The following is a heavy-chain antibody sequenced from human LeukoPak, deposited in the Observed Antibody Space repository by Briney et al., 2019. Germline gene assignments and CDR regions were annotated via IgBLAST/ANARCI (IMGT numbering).Heavy chain of an antibody. Sequence: HSGGSLRLSCAASGFTFSSYAMSWVRQAPGEGREWVGGISGSGSSTHYADSVEGRVSISRDNSENTLYLQMNSLRAEDTAIYYCAKGQFGGDYYHGMDVWGQGTTVTVSS. CDR3: AKGQFGGDYYHGMDV. V-gene: IGHV3-23*01. CDR1: GFTFSSYA. D-gene: IGHD3-10*01. J-gene: IGHJ6*02. CDR2: ISGSGSST.